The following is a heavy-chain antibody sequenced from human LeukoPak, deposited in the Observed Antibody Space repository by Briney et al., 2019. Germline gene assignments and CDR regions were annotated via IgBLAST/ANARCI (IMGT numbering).Heavy chain of an antibody. CDR1: GYTFTSYG. D-gene: IGHD1-26*01. CDR3: ARAPEWELPVYWEVVFDY. CDR2: ISAYNGNT. V-gene: IGHV1-18*01. J-gene: IGHJ4*02. Sequence: ASVKVSCKASGYTFTSYGISWVRQAPGQGLEWMGWISAYNGNTNYAQKLQGRVTMTTDTSTSTAYMELRSLRSDDTAVYYCARAPEWELPVYWEVVFDYWGQGTLVTVSS.